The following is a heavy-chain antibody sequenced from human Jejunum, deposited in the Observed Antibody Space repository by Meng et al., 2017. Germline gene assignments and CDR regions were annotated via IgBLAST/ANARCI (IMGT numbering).Heavy chain of an antibody. Sequence: QVQLMQSGAAVEKPGASVKVSCRASGYMFTAYDIHWVRQAPGQRLEWMGWINGGNGNTKYSQRFQDRVSLTRDTSANTAYMELSRLRSEDTAMYYCARINGYDYGHVLDYWGQGTLVTVSS. CDR2: INGGNGNT. V-gene: IGHV1-3*01. CDR1: GYMFTAYD. D-gene: IGHD5-12*01. J-gene: IGHJ4*02. CDR3: ARINGYDYGHVLDY.